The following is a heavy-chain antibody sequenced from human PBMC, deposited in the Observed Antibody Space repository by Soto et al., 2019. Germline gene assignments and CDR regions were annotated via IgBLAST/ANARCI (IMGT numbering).Heavy chain of an antibody. CDR1: GLTLSDHY. CDR3: VRATKGGTTCFDY. D-gene: IGHD1-1*01. J-gene: IGHJ4*02. Sequence: EVQLVESGGDLVQPGGSLRLSCAASGLTLSDHYVDWVRQAPGKGLEWFGRSRKKANGYSTEYAASVKGRFLQMNSLRTEDTAVYHCVRATKGGTTCFDYWGQGTLVTVSA. CDR2: SRKKANGYST. V-gene: IGHV3-72*01.